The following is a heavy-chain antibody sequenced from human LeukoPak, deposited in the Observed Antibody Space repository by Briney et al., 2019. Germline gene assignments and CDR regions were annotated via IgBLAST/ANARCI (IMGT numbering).Heavy chain of an antibody. V-gene: IGHV3-53*01. D-gene: IGHD3-10*01. CDR3: VRQFGDY. Sequence: GGSLRLSCAASGFTVSSTYMSWVRQAPGKGLEWVSVIYSGGNTYYADSVKGRFTISRDNSKNTLYLQMNSLRVEDTAVYYCVRQFGDYWGQGTLVTVSS. CDR1: GFTVSSTY. J-gene: IGHJ4*02. CDR2: IYSGGNT.